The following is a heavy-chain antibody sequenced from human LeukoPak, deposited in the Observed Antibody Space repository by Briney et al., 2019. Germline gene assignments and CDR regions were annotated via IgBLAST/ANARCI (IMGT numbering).Heavy chain of an antibody. CDR1: GGSISSFY. J-gene: IGHJ4*02. V-gene: IGHV4-59*08. D-gene: IGHD1-26*01. CDR3: ARAGGSYYRGSFDY. Sequence: PSETLSLTCSVSGGSISSFYCSWIRQPPGKGLEWIGYTSYSGNTNYNPSLKSRVTISVDTSKNQFSLKLSSVTAADTAVYYCARAGGSYYRGSFDYWGQGTLVTVSS. CDR2: TSYSGNT.